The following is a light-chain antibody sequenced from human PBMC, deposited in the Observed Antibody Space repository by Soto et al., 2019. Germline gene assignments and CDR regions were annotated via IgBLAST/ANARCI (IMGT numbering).Light chain of an antibody. CDR1: QGISNY. CDR2: AAS. CDR3: QHYHSPPFT. V-gene: IGKV1-27*01. J-gene: IGKJ3*01. Sequence: DIQMTQSPSSLSAFVGDSVTFTCRASQGISNYLAWYHQKPGKVPKLLVYAASTLHSQVPSRISGSGSGTEFTLTIRSLQPDDVGTYYWQHYHSPPFTFGPGTKLEIK.